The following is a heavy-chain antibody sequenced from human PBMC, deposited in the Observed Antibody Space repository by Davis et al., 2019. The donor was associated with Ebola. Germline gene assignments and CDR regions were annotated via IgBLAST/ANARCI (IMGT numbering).Heavy chain of an antibody. CDR1: GYTFTSYY. Sequence: ASVKVSCKASGYTFTSYYMHWVRQAPGQGLEWMGIINPSGGSTSYAQKFQGRVTMTRDTSISTAYMELSRLRSDDTAVYYCAREVCSGGSCYLHYWGQGTLVTVSS. CDR2: INPSGGST. V-gene: IGHV1-46*01. CDR3: AREVCSGGSCYLHY. J-gene: IGHJ4*02. D-gene: IGHD2-15*01.